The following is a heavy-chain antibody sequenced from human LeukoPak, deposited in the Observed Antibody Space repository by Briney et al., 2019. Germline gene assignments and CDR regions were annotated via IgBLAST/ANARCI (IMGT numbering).Heavy chain of an antibody. CDR2: TYYRSKWYN. D-gene: IGHD6-19*01. Sequence: SQTLSLTCAISGDSVSSNSTAWNWITQSPSRGLEWLGRTYYRSKWYNDYALSVKSRITINPDTSKNQFSLQLNSVTPEDTAVYYCAREYSSSGLAFDYWGQGTLVTVSS. V-gene: IGHV6-1*01. CDR3: AREYSSSGLAFDY. CDR1: GDSVSSNSTA. J-gene: IGHJ4*02.